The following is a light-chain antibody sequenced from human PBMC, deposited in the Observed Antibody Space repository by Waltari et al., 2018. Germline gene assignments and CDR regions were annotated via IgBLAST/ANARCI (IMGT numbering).Light chain of an antibody. J-gene: IGKJ3*01. CDR3: QQRSNLPPFT. V-gene: IGKV3-11*01. CDR2: DAS. Sequence: EIVLTPSPATLSLSPGERASLSCRASQSVSTYLAWYQQKPGQAPRLLIYDASTRATAIPARFSGSGSGTDFTLTISSLEPADFAISYCQQRSNLPPFTFGPGTKVDIK. CDR1: QSVSTY.